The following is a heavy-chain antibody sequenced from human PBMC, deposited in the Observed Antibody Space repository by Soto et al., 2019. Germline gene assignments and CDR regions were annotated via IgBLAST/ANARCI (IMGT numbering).Heavy chain of an antibody. J-gene: IGHJ6*02. Sequence: QVQLVQSGAEVKKPGASVKVSCKASGYTFTSYGISWVRQAPGQGLEWMGWISAYNGNTNYAQKLQGRVTMTTDTSTSTAYMELRSGRSGDTAVYDCAREGYCGGGSCWPRRSYGMDVWGQGTTVTVSS. D-gene: IGHD2-15*01. V-gene: IGHV1-18*01. CDR2: ISAYNGNT. CDR1: GYTFTSYG. CDR3: AREGYCGGGSCWPRRSYGMDV.